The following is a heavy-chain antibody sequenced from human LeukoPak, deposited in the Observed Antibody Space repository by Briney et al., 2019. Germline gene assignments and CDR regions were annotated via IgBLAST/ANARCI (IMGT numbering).Heavy chain of an antibody. CDR2: INPSGGST. CDR1: GYTFTRYY. V-gene: IGHV1-46*01. CDR3: ARDADYGGNLGTWFDP. Sequence: ASVKVSCKASGYTFTRYYMHWVRQAPGQGLEWMGIINPSGGSTSYAQKFQGRVTMTRDTSTSTVYMELSSLRSEDTAVYYCARDADYGGNLGTWFDPWGQGTLVTVSS. J-gene: IGHJ5*02. D-gene: IGHD4-23*01.